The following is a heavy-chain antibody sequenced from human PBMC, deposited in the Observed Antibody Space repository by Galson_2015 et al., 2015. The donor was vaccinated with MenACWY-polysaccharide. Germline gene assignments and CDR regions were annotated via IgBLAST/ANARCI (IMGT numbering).Heavy chain of an antibody. V-gene: IGHV3-33*01. CDR3: ARDESSGRGDAFDI. Sequence: SLRLSCAASGFTFSSYGMHWVRQAPGKGLEWVAVIWYDGSNKYYADSVKGRFTISRDNAKNSLYLQMNSLRAEDTAVYYCARDESSGRGDAFDIWGQGTMVTVSS. J-gene: IGHJ3*02. D-gene: IGHD3-22*01. CDR2: IWYDGSNK. CDR1: GFTFSSYG.